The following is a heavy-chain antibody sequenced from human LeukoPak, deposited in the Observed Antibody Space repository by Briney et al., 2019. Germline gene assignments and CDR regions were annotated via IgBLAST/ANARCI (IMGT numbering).Heavy chain of an antibody. CDR1: GYTFTSYG. D-gene: IGHD3-22*01. J-gene: IGHJ1*01. CDR2: ISAYNGNT. Sequence: ASVKVSCKASGYTFTSYGISWVRQAPGQGLEWMGWISAYNGNTNYAQKLQGRVTMTTDTSTSTAYMELRSLRSDDTAVCYCARDSDTITMIVVDEYFQHWGQGTLVTVSS. V-gene: IGHV1-18*01. CDR3: ARDSDTITMIVVDEYFQH.